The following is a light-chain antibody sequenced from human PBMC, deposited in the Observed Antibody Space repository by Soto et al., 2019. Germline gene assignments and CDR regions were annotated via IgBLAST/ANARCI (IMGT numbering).Light chain of an antibody. CDR3: AAWDDNLNGPV. Sequence: QSVLTQPPSASATPGQRVTISCSGSSSNIGGNTVNWYQQLPGTAPKLLIFTSNQRPSGVPDRFSASKSGTSASLAISGLQSEDEADYYCAAWDDNLNGPVFGGGTKVTVL. CDR2: TSN. V-gene: IGLV1-44*01. J-gene: IGLJ2*01. CDR1: SSNIGGNT.